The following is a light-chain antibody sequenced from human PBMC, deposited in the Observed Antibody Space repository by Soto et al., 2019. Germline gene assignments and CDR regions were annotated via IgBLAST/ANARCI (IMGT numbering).Light chain of an antibody. J-gene: IGLJ2*01. V-gene: IGLV2-14*03. CDR3: SSYTDTYNVL. CDR2: EVS. CDR1: SSDVGGYNY. Sequence: QSALTQPASVSGSPGQSITISCTGASSDVGGYNYVSWYQQHPDRAPKLIIYEVSNRPSGVSIRFSGSKSANTASLTISRLQAEDEADYYCSSYTDTYNVLFGGGTKLTVL.